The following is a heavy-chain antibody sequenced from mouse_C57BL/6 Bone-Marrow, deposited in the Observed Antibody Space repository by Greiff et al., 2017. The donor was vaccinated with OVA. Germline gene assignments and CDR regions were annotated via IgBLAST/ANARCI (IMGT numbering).Heavy chain of an antibody. V-gene: IGHV3-6*01. CDR1: GYSITSGYY. D-gene: IGHD2-5*01. CDR2: ISYDGSN. CDR3: ARNAYYSNYEYYAMDY. J-gene: IGHJ4*01. Sequence: DVKLQESGPGLVKPSQSLSLTCSVTGYSITSGYYWHWIRQFPGNKLEWMGYISYDGSNNYNPSLKNRISITRDTSTNQFFLKLKSVTTEDTATYYGARNAYYSNYEYYAMDYWCQGTSVTVSS.